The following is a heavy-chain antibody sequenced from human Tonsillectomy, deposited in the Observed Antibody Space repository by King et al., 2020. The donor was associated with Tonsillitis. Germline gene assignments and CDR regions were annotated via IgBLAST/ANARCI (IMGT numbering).Heavy chain of an antibody. CDR3: AILRYGDYYYYMDV. D-gene: IGHD4-17*01. V-gene: IGHV3-48*01. J-gene: IGHJ6*03. CDR1: GFTFSSYS. CDR2: ISSNSRSI. Sequence: QLVQSGGGLVKPGGSLRLSCAASGFTFSSYSMNRVRQAPGKGLEWVLYISSNSRSIYFADSVKGRLTISRDNAKNSLDLQMNSLRAEDTAVHYCAILRYGDYYYYMDVWGKGTTVTVSS.